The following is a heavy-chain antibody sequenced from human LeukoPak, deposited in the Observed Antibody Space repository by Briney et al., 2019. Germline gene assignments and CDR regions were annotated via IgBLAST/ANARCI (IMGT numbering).Heavy chain of an antibody. J-gene: IGHJ4*02. Sequence: QTGGSLRLSCAASGLTFSSYGMHWVRQAPGKGLEWVAFIRYDGSNKYYADSVKGRFTISRDNSKNTLYLQMNSLRAEDTAVYYCARSVTDLYDILTGSLQVPFTFDYWGQGTLVTVSS. CDR3: ARSVTDLYDILTGSLQVPFTFDY. V-gene: IGHV3-30*02. CDR2: IRYDGSNK. CDR1: GLTFSSYG. D-gene: IGHD3-9*01.